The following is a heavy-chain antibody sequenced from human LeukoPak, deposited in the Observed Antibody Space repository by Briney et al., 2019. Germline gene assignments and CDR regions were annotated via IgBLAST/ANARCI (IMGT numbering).Heavy chain of an antibody. J-gene: IGHJ5*02. V-gene: IGHV1-18*01. CDR3: VSAYDQ. Sequence: ASVKVSCKASGYTFSSYGISWVRQAPGQGLEWMGWINPSTGDTKYAKMFQGRVTLTTGASINTAYMELSGLRPADTAVYFCVSAYDQWGQGTLVTVSS. CDR1: GYTFSSYG. CDR2: INPSTGDT.